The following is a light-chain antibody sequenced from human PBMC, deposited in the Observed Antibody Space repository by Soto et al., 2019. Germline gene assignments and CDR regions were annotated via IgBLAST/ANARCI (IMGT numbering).Light chain of an antibody. CDR2: KAS. J-gene: IGKJ1*01. Sequence: DIQMTQSPPTLSASVGDRVTITCRASQSISSWLAWYQQKPGKAPKLLIYKASSLESGVPSRFSGSGSGTEFTLTITSLQPDDFATYYCQQYSDLWTFGLGTNVDFK. CDR3: QQYSDLWT. CDR1: QSISSW. V-gene: IGKV1-5*03.